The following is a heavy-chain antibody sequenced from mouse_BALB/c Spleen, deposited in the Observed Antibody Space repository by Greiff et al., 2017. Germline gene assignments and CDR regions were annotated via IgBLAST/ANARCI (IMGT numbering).Heavy chain of an antibody. CDR1: GFNIKDYY. Sequence: VHVKQSGAELVRPGALVKLSCKASGFNIKDYYMHWVKQRPEQGLEWIGWIDPENGNTIYDPKFQGKASITADTSSNTAYLQLSSLTSEDTAVYYCARDGNYVAWFAYWGQGTLVTVSA. J-gene: IGHJ3*01. V-gene: IGHV14-1*02. D-gene: IGHD2-1*01. CDR3: ARDGNYVAWFAY. CDR2: IDPENGNT.